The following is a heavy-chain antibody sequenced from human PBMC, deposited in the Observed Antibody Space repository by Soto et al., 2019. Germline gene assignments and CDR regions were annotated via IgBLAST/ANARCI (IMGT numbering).Heavy chain of an antibody. CDR3: GTGSCNRDAGFDY. V-gene: IGHV3-33*01. Sequence: XGSLRRSCAASGFSFSDYGLHWVRQAPGKGLDWVSVILYDRSEKYYTDSVRGRFTISRDNSKNTLYLQMNSLRAEDTAVYYCGTGSCNRDAGFDYWGQGALVTVSS. CDR2: ILYDRSEK. D-gene: IGHD6-13*01. J-gene: IGHJ4*02. CDR1: GFSFSDYG.